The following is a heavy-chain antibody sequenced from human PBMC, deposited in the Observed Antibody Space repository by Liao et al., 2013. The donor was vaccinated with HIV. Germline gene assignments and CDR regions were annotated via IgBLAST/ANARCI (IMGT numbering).Heavy chain of an antibody. J-gene: IGHJ4*02. V-gene: IGHV4-34*02. CDR3: ARGYSITWSEDYFDY. CDR2: INHSGSA. CDR1: GGSFSPYY. D-gene: IGHD6-13*01. Sequence: QVQLQQWGAGLLQPSETLSLTCAVYGGSFSPYYWSWIRQPPGRGLEWIGGINHSGSANYNPSLTSRVTMSVDTSKNQFSLRLSSVTAADTAMYYCARGYSITWSEDYFDYWGQGTLVTVSS.